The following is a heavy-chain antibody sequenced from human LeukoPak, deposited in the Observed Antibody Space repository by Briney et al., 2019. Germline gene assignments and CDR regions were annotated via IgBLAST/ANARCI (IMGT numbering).Heavy chain of an antibody. CDR3: AKSPPSSSWYDY. CDR2: ISGSGGNT. CDR1: GFTFSSYA. Sequence: GGSLRLSCAASGFTFSSYAMSWVRQAPGKGLEWVSSISGSGGNTYYADSVKGRFTISRDNSKNTLYLQMNSLRAEDTAVYYCAKSPPSSSWYDYWGQGTLVTVSS. J-gene: IGHJ4*02. D-gene: IGHD6-13*01. V-gene: IGHV3-23*01.